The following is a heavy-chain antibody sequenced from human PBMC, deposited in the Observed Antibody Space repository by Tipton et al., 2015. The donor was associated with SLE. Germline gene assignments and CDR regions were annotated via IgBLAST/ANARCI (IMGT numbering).Heavy chain of an antibody. V-gene: IGHV1-18*01. CDR3: SRPHTYFYDSSGYSPN. CDR2: ISAYNGNT. D-gene: IGHD3-22*01. Sequence: QLVQSGPEVKKPGASVKVSCKASGYTFTSYGISWVRQAPGQGLEWMGWISAYNGNTNYAQKLQGRVTMTTDTSTSTAYMELRSKKSDDTAVYFFSRPHTYFYDSSGYSPNWRQGSLVTVSS. J-gene: IGHJ4*02. CDR1: GYTFTSYG.